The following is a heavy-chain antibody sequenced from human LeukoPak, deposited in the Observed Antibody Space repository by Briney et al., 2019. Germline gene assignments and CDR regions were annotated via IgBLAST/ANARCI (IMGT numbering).Heavy chain of an antibody. CDR2: IKQDGSEK. Sequence: PGGSLRLSCAASGFTFSSYWMSWVRQAPGKGLEWVANIKQDGSEKYYVDSVKGRFTISRDNSKNTLYLQMNSLRAEDTAVYYCARDTGSGWYNWFDPWGQGTLVTVSS. D-gene: IGHD6-19*01. J-gene: IGHJ5*02. CDR1: GFTFSSYW. CDR3: ARDTGSGWYNWFDP. V-gene: IGHV3-7*01.